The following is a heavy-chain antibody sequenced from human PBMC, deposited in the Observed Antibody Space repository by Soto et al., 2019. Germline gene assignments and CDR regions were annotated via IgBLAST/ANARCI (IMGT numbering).Heavy chain of an antibody. CDR1: GFTFSTYA. Sequence: PGGSLRLSCAASGFTFSTYAMSWVRQAPGKGLEWISYISISGSSIYYADSVKGRFTISRDDAKNSLYLQMNSLRAEDTAVYYSAKDIEPAGLFFPSWRQATLVTVSS. J-gene: IGHJ5*01. CDR3: AKDIEPAGLFFPS. CDR2: ISISGSSI. D-gene: IGHD6-13*01. V-gene: IGHV3-48*03.